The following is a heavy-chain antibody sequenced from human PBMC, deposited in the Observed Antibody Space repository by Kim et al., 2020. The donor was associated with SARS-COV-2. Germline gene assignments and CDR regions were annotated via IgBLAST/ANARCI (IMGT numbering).Heavy chain of an antibody. J-gene: IGHJ4*02. CDR1: GFMFSNYS. CDR3: ARDDDTVTPS. V-gene: IGHV3-48*04. D-gene: IGHD3-9*01. CDR2: ISEGSGII. Sequence: GGSLRLSCVASGFMFSNYSMNWVRQAPGKGLEWVSFISEGSGIIYYAASVKGRFTVSRDNARNSLFLQMNSLTVADTAVYYCARDDDTVTPSWGQGTLVTVSS.